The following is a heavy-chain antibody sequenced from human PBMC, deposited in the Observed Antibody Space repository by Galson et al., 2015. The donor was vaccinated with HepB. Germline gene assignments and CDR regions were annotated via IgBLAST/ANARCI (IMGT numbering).Heavy chain of an antibody. CDR2: ISSSSSTI. CDR3: ARDSPFSSGDLGY. J-gene: IGHJ4*02. V-gene: IGHV3-48*04. CDR1: GFTFSSYS. Sequence: SLRLSCAASGFTFSSYSMNWVRQAPGKGLEWVSYISSSSSTIYYADSVKGRFTISRDNAKNSLYLQMNSLRAEDTAVYYCARDSPFSSGDLGYWGQGTLVTVSS. D-gene: IGHD6-19*01.